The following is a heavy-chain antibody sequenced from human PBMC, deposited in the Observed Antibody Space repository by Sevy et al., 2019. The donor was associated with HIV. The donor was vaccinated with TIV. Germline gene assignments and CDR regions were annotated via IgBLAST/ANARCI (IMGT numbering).Heavy chain of an antibody. D-gene: IGHD3-10*01. Sequence: SETLSLTCSVSGDSINSGDYYWNWIRQSPGKGLEWIGYFFYSDSPHYNPSLKGRVTISADMSENQVSLKLSSVTAADSAVYYCARYMVRGPINWFDPWGQGTLVTVSS. V-gene: IGHV4-30-4*01. J-gene: IGHJ5*02. CDR1: GDSINSGDYY. CDR2: FFYSDSP. CDR3: ARYMVRGPINWFDP.